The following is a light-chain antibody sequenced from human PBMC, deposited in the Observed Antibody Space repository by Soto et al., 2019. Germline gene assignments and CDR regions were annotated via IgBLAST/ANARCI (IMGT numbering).Light chain of an antibody. V-gene: IGKV3-20*01. CDR1: QSVTDNY. J-gene: IGKJ1*01. CDR2: GAS. Sequence: EIVFTDSPATLSLSPGERATLSCSASQSVTDNYLAWYQQKPGQAPRLVISGASSRTSGIPDRFSASGSGTDFTLTISRLEPEDFAVYYCQQYSRAPLTFGQGTKVDIK. CDR3: QQYSRAPLT.